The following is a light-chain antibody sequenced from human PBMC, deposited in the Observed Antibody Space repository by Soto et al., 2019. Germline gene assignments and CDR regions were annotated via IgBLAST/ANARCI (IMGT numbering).Light chain of an antibody. CDR3: QSYDSSLSGSV. V-gene: IGLV1-40*01. CDR2: ANS. CDR1: SSSIGAGYD. Sequence: QSVLTQPPSVSGAPGQRVTISCTGSSSSIGAGYDVHWYQQLPGTAPKLLIYANSNRPSGVPDRFSGSKSGTSASLAITGLQAEDEAHYYCQSYDSSLSGSVFGGGTKVTVL. J-gene: IGLJ2*01.